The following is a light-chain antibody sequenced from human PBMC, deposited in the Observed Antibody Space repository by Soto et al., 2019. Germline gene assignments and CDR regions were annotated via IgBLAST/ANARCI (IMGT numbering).Light chain of an antibody. CDR1: QSVSSRY. V-gene: IGKV3-20*01. Sequence: EIMLTQSPGTLSLSPGERATLSCRASQSVSSRYLAWYQQKPGQAPRLLMYDASSRATGIPDRFSGSGSETDFTLTISRLEPEDFAVYFCQHYGISRTFGQGTKVEIK. CDR3: QHYGISRT. J-gene: IGKJ1*01. CDR2: DAS.